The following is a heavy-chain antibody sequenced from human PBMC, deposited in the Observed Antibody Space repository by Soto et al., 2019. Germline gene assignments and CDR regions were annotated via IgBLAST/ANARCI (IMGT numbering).Heavy chain of an antibody. V-gene: IGHV4-59*01. J-gene: IGHJ4*02. D-gene: IGHD3-16*01. CDR2: IYYSGST. Sequence: SETLSLTCTVSGGSISSYYWSWIRQPPGKGLEWIGHIYYSGSTNYNPSLKSRVTISVDTSKNQFSLKLSSVTAADTAVYYCARRYGGNFDYWGQGTLVTVSS. CDR1: GGSISSYY. CDR3: ARRYGGNFDY.